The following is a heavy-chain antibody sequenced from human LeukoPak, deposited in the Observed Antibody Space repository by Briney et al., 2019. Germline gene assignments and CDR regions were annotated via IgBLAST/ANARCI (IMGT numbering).Heavy chain of an antibody. J-gene: IGHJ4*02. CDR1: GFTFSNFW. CDR2: IKQDETEK. V-gene: IGHV3-7*03. D-gene: IGHD1-26*01. CDR3: AKYGPQDSGSSHFDY. Sequence: GGSLRLSCTASGFTFSNFWMGWVRQAPGKGLEWVANIKQDETEKFYLGSVKGRFTISRDNAKNSLYLQMNSLRVEDTALYYCAKYGPQDSGSSHFDYWGQGALVTVSS.